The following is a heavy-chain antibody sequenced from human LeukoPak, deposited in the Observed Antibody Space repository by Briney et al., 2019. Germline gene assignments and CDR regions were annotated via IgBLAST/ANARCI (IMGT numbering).Heavy chain of an antibody. CDR3: ARHQDGYTYGYDY. Sequence: GESLKISCKGSGYNFATYWIGWVRQQPGKGLEWMGIVYPGDSDVRYSPSFQGQVTISVDKSINTAYLQWTSLKASDTAKFYCARHQDGYTYGYDYWGQGTLVTVSS. CDR2: VYPGDSDV. CDR1: GYNFATYW. D-gene: IGHD5-18*01. V-gene: IGHV5-51*01. J-gene: IGHJ4*02.